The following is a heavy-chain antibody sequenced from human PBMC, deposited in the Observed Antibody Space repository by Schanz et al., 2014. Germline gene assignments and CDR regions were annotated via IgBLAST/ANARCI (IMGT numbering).Heavy chain of an antibody. J-gene: IGHJ4*02. CDR1: GFIFSSYG. V-gene: IGHV3-30*05. Sequence: VQLVESGGGLVQPGGSLRLSCAASGFIFSSYGLHWVRQAPGKGLEWVAVISYDGSNKYYADSVKGRFTISRDNSKNTLYLQMNTLRAEDTAVYYCARDRGYCSGGSCLTFDYWGQGTLVTVSS. D-gene: IGHD2-15*01. CDR2: ISYDGSNK. CDR3: ARDRGYCSGGSCLTFDY.